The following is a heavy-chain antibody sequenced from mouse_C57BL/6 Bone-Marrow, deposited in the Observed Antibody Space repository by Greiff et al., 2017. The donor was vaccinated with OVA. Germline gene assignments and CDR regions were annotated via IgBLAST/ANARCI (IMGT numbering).Heavy chain of an antibody. V-gene: IGHV1-64*01. J-gene: IGHJ2*01. CDR1: GYTFTSYW. D-gene: IGHD2-4*01. CDR2: IHPNSGST. Sequence: VKLQQPGAELVKPGASVKLSCKASGYTFTSYWMHWVKQRPGQGLEWIGMIHPNSGSTNYNEKFKSKATLTVDKSSSTAYMQLSSLTSEDSAVYYCARRGFYYDYDGYFDYWGQGTTLTVSS. CDR3: ARRGFYYDYDGYFDY.